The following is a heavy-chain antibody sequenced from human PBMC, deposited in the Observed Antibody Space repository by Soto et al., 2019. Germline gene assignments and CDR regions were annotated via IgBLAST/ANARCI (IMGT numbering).Heavy chain of an antibody. J-gene: IGHJ6*02. V-gene: IGHV4-59*01. Sequence: PSETLSLTCVVSGGSPKNYYWTWFRQAPGKSLEWIGYIYDNGGSTYNPSLESRVTMSVDTANNQYSLRLSSVTAADTAVYYCARTPNNYYGMDVWGQGTTVTVSS. CDR1: GGSPKNYY. CDR3: ARTPNNYYGMDV. D-gene: IGHD2-8*01. CDR2: IYDNGGS.